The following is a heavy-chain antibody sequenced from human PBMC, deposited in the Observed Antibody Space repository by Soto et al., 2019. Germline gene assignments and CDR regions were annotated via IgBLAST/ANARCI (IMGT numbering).Heavy chain of an antibody. CDR1: GLTFSRAG. V-gene: IGHV3-30*18. J-gene: IGHJ4*02. CDR2: ISSDGSNQ. Sequence: QVQLVESGGGVVQPGRSLGLSCAASGLTFSRAGMHWVRQAPGKGLEWVAFISSDGSNQYYVDSVKGRFTISRDNSKNTVYLQMNSLRPEDTAVYYCAKDKGLFYFDYWGQGILVTVSS. CDR3: AKDKGLFYFDY.